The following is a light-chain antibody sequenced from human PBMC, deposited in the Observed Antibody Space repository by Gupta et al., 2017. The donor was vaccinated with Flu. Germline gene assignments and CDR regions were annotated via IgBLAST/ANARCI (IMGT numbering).Light chain of an antibody. Sequence: EIVLTQSPGTLSLSPGERATLSCRASQSVDRNHLAWYQQKPGQPPRLLIYDASTRATGIQDRFSGSGSGTDFTLTSRRRETEDFEVYYCQQHLDYVFGGGTKVEV. J-gene: IGKJ4*01. CDR2: DAS. CDR1: QSVDRNH. CDR3: QQHLDYV. V-gene: IGKV3-20*01.